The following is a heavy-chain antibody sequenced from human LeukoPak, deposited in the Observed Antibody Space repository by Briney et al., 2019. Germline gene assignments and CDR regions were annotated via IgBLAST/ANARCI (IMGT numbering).Heavy chain of an antibody. D-gene: IGHD1-1*01. V-gene: IGHV3-7*01. J-gene: IGHJ4*02. CDR1: EFIFNRSW. Sequence: GGSLRLSCAASEFIFNRSWMNWVCQAPGKGLEWVANMNPSGSHKRYVDSVKGRFTISKDNPGTSLYLDMYGLRAEDTAIYYCAIWTSGNYWGQGTLVTVSS. CDR2: MNPSGSHK. CDR3: AIWTSGNY.